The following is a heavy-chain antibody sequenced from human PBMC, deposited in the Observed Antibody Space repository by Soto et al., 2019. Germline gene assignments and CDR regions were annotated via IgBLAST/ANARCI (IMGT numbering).Heavy chain of an antibody. CDR1: GGSISSSSYY. CDR2: IYYSGST. CDR3: ARRPMSMGGYGSVDYYYMDV. D-gene: IGHD5-12*01. J-gene: IGHJ6*03. V-gene: IGHV4-39*01. Sequence: SETLSLTCTVSGGSISSSSYYWGWIRQPPGKGLEWIGSIYYSGSTYYNPSLKSRVTISVDTSKNQFSLKLGSVTAADTAVYYCARRPMSMGGYGSVDYYYMDVWGKGTTVTVSS.